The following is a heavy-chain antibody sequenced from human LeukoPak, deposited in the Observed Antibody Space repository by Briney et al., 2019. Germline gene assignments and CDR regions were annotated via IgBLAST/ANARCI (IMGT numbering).Heavy chain of an antibody. J-gene: IGHJ3*02. Sequence: GGSLRLSCAASGFTFSSYDMHRVRQATGKGLEWVSAIGTAGDTYYPGSVKGRFTISRENAKNSLYLQMNSLRAGDTAVYYCARQSSSSASDAFDIWGQGTMVTVSS. CDR2: IGTAGDT. D-gene: IGHD6-13*01. CDR3: ARQSSSSASDAFDI. CDR1: GFTFSSYD. V-gene: IGHV3-13*01.